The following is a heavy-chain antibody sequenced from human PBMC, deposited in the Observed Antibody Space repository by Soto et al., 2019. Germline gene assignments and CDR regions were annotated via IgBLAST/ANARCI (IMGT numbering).Heavy chain of an antibody. J-gene: IGHJ4*02. D-gene: IGHD2-15*01. CDR3: TTEGPGYCSGGSCYGLDY. CDR2: IKSKTDGGTT. CDR1: GFTFSHAW. V-gene: IGHV3-15*01. Sequence: EVQLVESGGGLVQPGGSLRLSCEASGFTFSHAWMSWVRQAPGKGLEWVGRIKSKTDGGTTDYAAPVKGRFTISSDDSKDTLYLQMNSLKTEDTAVYYCTTEGPGYCSGGSCYGLDYWGQGTLVTVSS.